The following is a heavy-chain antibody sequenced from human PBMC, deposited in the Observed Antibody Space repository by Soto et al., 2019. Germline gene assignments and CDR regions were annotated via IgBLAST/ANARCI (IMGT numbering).Heavy chain of an antibody. CDR2: INPNSGGT. Sequence: ASVNVSCKASGYTFTGYYMHWVRQAPGQGLEWMGWINPNSGGTNYAQKFQGWVTMTRDTSISTAYMELSRLRSDDTAVYYCAREGGPLTDFWSGYNYGMDVWGQGTTVTVSS. CDR3: AREGGPLTDFWSGYNYGMDV. D-gene: IGHD3-3*01. CDR1: GYTFTGYY. J-gene: IGHJ6*02. V-gene: IGHV1-2*04.